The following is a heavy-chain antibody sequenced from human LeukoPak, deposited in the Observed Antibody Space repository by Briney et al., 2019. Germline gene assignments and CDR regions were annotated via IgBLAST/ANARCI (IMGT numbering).Heavy chain of an antibody. CDR1: GVTFSTYA. Sequence: GGSLRLSCAVSGVTFSTYAMTWVRQAPGKGLEWVSGISGSDGGTHYADSVKGRFTISRDNSKNTLYLQMNSLRAEDTALYYCAKGRSGSYSPTWDYWGQGTLVTVSS. V-gene: IGHV3-23*01. J-gene: IGHJ4*02. D-gene: IGHD1-26*01. CDR3: AKGRSGSYSPTWDY. CDR2: ISGSDGGT.